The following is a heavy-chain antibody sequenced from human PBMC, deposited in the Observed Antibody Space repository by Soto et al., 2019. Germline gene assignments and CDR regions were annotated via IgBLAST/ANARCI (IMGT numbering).Heavy chain of an antibody. V-gene: IGHV3-23*01. CDR2: ISASGGRT. CDR3: AKDSAYYYDSSGHCFDY. Sequence: GGSLRLSCATSGFTFSFYAMSWVRQAPGKGLEWVSGISASGGRTCYADSVKGRLTISRDKSKNTLYLQMNSLRAEDTAVYYCAKDSAYYYDSSGHCFDYWGQGTLVTVSS. J-gene: IGHJ4*02. D-gene: IGHD3-22*01. CDR1: GFTFSFYA.